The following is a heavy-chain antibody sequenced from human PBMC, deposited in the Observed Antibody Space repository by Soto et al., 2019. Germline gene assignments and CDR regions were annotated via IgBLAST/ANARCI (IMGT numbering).Heavy chain of an antibody. CDR3: ARDHRWGYEYGDYGDS. D-gene: IGHD4-17*01. Sequence: EVYLVESGGGVVRPGGSLRLSCAASGFGFDEYGMSWVRQGPGKGLEWVSGINRHGDSTGYADSVKGRFTISRDNAKNSLYLLMNGLRAEDTAFYYCARDHRWGYEYGDYGDSWGQGTLVTVSS. J-gene: IGHJ4*02. CDR2: INRHGDST. CDR1: GFGFDEYG. V-gene: IGHV3-20*04.